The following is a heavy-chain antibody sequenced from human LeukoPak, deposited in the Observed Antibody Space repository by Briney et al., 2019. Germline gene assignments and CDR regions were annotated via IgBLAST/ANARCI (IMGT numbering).Heavy chain of an antibody. V-gene: IGHV4-39*07. Sequence: SETLSLTCTVSGGSISSSSYYWGWIRQPPGKGLEWIGSICYSGSTYYNPSLKSRVTISVDTSKNQFSLKLSSVTAADTAVYYCARAPSSRLGICWGQGTLVTVSS. CDR2: ICYSGST. D-gene: IGHD7-27*01. CDR1: GGSISSSSYY. CDR3: ARAPSSRLGIC. J-gene: IGHJ4*02.